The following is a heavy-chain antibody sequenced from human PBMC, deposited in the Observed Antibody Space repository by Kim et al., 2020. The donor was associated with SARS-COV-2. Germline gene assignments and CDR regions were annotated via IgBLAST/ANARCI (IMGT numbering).Heavy chain of an antibody. V-gene: IGHV4-34*01. CDR3: ARLLWFGEGEY. CDR1: GGSFSGYY. D-gene: IGHD3-10*01. J-gene: IGHJ4*02. CDR2: INHSGST. Sequence: SETLSLTCAVYGGSFSGYYWSWIRQPPGKGLEWIGEINHSGSTNYNPSLKSRVTISVDTSKNQFSLKLSSVTAADTAVYYCARLLWFGEGEYWGQGTLVTVSS.